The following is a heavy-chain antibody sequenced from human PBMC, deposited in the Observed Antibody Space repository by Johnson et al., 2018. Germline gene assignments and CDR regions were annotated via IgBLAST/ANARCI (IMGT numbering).Heavy chain of an antibody. J-gene: IGHJ6*02. V-gene: IGHV3-13*05. D-gene: IGHD6-19*01. Sequence: VQLVQSGGGLVQTGGSLRLSCAASGFTFSRYDMHWVRQAIRKGLEWVSAIGTAADPYYQGSGKGRFTISRKNGNNSFYLQMNGLRVGDTAVYYCARGGHSSGWYQVNGLDVWGQGTTVSVSS. CDR3: ARGGHSSGWYQVNGLDV. CDR2: IGTAADP. CDR1: GFTFSRYD.